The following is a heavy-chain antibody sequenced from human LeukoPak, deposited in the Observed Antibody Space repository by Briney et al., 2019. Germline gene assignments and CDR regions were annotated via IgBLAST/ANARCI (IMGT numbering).Heavy chain of an antibody. J-gene: IGHJ6*03. V-gene: IGHV3-23*01. D-gene: IGHD3-16*01. CDR1: GFTFSSYA. Sequence: GGSLRLSCAASGFTFSSYAMSWVRQAPGKGLEWVSAISGSGGITSYADSVKGQFTISRDNSKNTLYLQMNSLRVEDTAVYYCAKDGGNWYDSGGNHLMRSYMDVWGKGTTVTVSS. CDR2: ISGSGGIT. CDR3: AKDGGNWYDSGGNHLMRSYMDV.